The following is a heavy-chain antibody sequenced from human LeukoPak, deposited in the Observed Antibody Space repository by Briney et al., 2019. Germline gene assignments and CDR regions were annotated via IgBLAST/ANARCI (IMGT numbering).Heavy chain of an antibody. Sequence: GGSLRLSCAASGFTVSSNYMSWVRQAPGKGLEWVSALYIGGNTYYADSVRGRFTISRDNSKNTLYLQMNSLRAEDTAIYYCTTAAGYNYGQYWGQGTLVTVSS. J-gene: IGHJ4*02. D-gene: IGHD5-18*01. CDR3: TTAAGYNYGQY. CDR1: GFTVSSNY. V-gene: IGHV3-53*01. CDR2: LYIGGNT.